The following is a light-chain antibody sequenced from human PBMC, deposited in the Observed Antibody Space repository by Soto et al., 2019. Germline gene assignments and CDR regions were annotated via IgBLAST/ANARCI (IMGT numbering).Light chain of an antibody. J-gene: IGLJ1*01. V-gene: IGLV2-14*01. CDR1: SSDVSNYNY. CDR2: QVS. Sequence: QSALTQPASVSGSPGQSITISCTGTSSDVSNYNYVSWYQQHPGKAPQLMIFQVSNRASGVSNRFSGSKSGDTASLTISGLQAEDEADYYCSSYTTSSTLYVFGTGTKLTVL. CDR3: SSYTTSSTLYV.